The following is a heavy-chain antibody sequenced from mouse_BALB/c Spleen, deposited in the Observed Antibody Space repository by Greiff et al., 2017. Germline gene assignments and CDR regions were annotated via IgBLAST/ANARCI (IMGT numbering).Heavy chain of an antibody. CDR3: ARQKGDGYFYWYFDV. Sequence: EVKLVESGGGLVQPGESLKLSCESNEYEFPSHDMSWVRKTPEKRLELVAAINSDGGSTYYPDTMERRFIISRDNTKKTLYLQMSSLRSEDTALYYCARQKGDGYFYWYFDVWGAGTTVTVSS. D-gene: IGHD2-3*01. CDR1: EYEFPSHD. J-gene: IGHJ1*01. V-gene: IGHV5-2*01. CDR2: INSDGGST.